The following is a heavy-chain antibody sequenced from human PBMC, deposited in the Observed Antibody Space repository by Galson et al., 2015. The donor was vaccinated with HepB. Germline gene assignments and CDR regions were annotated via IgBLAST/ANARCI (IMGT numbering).Heavy chain of an antibody. CDR3: AKDVRSYCINGLEN. CDR2: ISGGGGST. Sequence: SLRLSCAASGFTFRDYAMSWVRQPPGKGLEWVSGISGGGGSTYYADSVKGWFTISRDNSKNTLYLQMNSLRAEDTAVYYCAKDVRSYCINGLENWGQGILVTVSS. V-gene: IGHV3-23*01. CDR1: GFTFRDYA. J-gene: IGHJ4*02. D-gene: IGHD2-8*01.